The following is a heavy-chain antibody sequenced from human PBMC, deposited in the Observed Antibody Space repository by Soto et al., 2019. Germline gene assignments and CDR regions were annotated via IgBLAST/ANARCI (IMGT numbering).Heavy chain of an antibody. Sequence: GGSLRLSCAASGFTFSSYAMSWVRQAPGKGLEWVSAISGSGGSTYYADSVKGRFTISRDNSKNTLYLQMNSLRAEDTAVYYCAKAGLPLSPKKTNQYYFDYWGQGTLVTVSS. CDR1: GFTFSSYA. CDR3: AKAGLPLSPKKTNQYYFDY. J-gene: IGHJ4*02. V-gene: IGHV3-23*01. CDR2: ISGSGGST. D-gene: IGHD2-2*01.